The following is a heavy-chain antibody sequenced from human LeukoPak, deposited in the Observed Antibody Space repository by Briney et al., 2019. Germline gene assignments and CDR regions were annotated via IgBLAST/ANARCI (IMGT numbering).Heavy chain of an antibody. V-gene: IGHV3-23*01. CDR3: AKDRAVAVTNRGDAFDF. J-gene: IGHJ3*01. D-gene: IGHD6-19*01. Sequence: GGSLRLSCAASKFDFSSHAMTWVRQAPGQGLEWVSEISISGSKTYYADSVKGRFTMSRDNSKNTMYLQMNSLRAEDTAVYFCAKDRAVAVTNRGDAFDFWGQGTMVTVSS. CDR2: ISISGSKT. CDR1: KFDFSSHA.